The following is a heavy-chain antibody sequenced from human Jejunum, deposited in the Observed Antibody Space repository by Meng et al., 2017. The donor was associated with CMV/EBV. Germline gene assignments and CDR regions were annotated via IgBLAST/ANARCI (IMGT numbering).Heavy chain of an antibody. Sequence: TSYTMSGVRQVPGKGLEWVSSISTHSTYISYADSVKGRFTISRDNAKNSLYLQMDSLRVEDTAVYYCASGFCGSTTCYREFDYWGQGTLVTVSS. CDR3: ASGFCGSTTCYREFDY. V-gene: IGHV3-21*01. J-gene: IGHJ4*02. CDR2: ISTHSTYI. D-gene: IGHD2-2*01. CDR1: TSYT.